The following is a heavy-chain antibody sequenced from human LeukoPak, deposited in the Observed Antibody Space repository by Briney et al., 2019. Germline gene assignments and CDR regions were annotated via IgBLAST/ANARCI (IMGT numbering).Heavy chain of an antibody. D-gene: IGHD3-10*01. CDR2: VYHSGST. CDR3: ARRYYGSGTNYFDY. CDR1: GGSISTSNW. J-gene: IGHJ4*02. Sequence: SETLSLTCTVSGGSISTSNWWSWVRQPPGKGLEWIGEVYHSGSTTYNSSLKSRLTMSIDKSKNHFSLNLSSVTAADPAVYYCARRYYGSGTNYFDYWGQGTLVTVSS. V-gene: IGHV4-4*02.